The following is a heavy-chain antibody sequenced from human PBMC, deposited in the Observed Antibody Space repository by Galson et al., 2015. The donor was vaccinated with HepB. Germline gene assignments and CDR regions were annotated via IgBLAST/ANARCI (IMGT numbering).Heavy chain of an antibody. Sequence: SLRLSCAASGFTFSGFWMSWVRQAPGKGLEWVANINKDGSEKYYVDSVKGRFTISRDNAKNSLFLQMNSLRAEDTAVYYCARVPHLAKHVSSLPANYFDYWGQGTLVTVSS. V-gene: IGHV3-7*03. D-gene: IGHD3-16*01. CDR2: INKDGSEK. J-gene: IGHJ4*02. CDR1: GFTFSGFW. CDR3: ARVPHLAKHVSSLPANYFDY.